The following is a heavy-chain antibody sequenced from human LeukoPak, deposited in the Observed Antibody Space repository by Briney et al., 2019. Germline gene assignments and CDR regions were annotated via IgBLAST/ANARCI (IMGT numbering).Heavy chain of an antibody. CDR2: INWNGGST. Sequence: GSLRLTCAASGFTFDDYGMSLVRQAPGKGLEWVSGINWNGGSTGYADSVKGRFTTSRDNAKNSLYLQMNSLRAEDTALYYCARGYGSGEDGDYWGQGTLVTVSS. J-gene: IGHJ4*02. D-gene: IGHD3-10*01. CDR1: GFTFDDYG. V-gene: IGHV3-20*04. CDR3: ARGYGSGEDGDY.